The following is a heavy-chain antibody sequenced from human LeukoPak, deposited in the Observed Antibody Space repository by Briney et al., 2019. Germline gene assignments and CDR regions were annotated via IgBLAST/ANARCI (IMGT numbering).Heavy chain of an antibody. D-gene: IGHD3-9*01. J-gene: IGHJ5*02. CDR3: TRGMVLRYFELFDP. V-gene: IGHV3-73*01. CDR1: GFTFSGFA. CDR2: IRSKANSYAT. Sequence: TGGSLRLSCAASGFTFSGFAMHWVRQASGKELEWVGRIRSKANSYATAYAASVKGRFTISRDDSKNTAYLQMNSLKTEDTAVYYCTRGMVLRYFELFDPWGQGTLVTVSS.